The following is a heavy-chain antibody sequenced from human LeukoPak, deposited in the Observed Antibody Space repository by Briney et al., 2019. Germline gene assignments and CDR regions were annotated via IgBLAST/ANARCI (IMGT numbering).Heavy chain of an antibody. D-gene: IGHD6-13*01. J-gene: IGHJ6*02. CDR3: ARILRIAAAGSLFYYYAMDV. CDR1: GYTFTNYG. Sequence: ASVKVSCEASGYTFTNYGIIWVRQAPGQGLEWMGWISAYNGDTNYAQKLQGRVTMTTDTSTSTAYMELRSLKSDDTAVFFCARILRIAAAGSLFYYYAMDVWGQGTTVTVSS. CDR2: ISAYNGDT. V-gene: IGHV1-18*01.